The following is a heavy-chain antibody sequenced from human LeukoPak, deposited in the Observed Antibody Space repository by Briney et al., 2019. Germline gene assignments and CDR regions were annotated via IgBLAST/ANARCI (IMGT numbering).Heavy chain of an antibody. Sequence: GGSLRLSCAASGFTFTRYSMNWVRQAPGKGLEWVSYIGSSSGTIYYADSVKGRFTISRDNAKNSLYLQMNSLRAEDTAVYYCAKEVPRYCSSTSCSGFDYWGQGTLVTVSS. CDR2: IGSSSGTI. J-gene: IGHJ4*02. CDR1: GFTFTRYS. D-gene: IGHD2-2*01. V-gene: IGHV3-48*04. CDR3: AKEVPRYCSSTSCSGFDY.